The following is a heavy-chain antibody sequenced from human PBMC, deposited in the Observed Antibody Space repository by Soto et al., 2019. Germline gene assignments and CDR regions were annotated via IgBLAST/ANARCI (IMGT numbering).Heavy chain of an antibody. D-gene: IGHD4-17*01. CDR2: ISGSGGST. J-gene: IGHJ4*02. V-gene: IGHV3-23*01. CDR1: GFTFSSYA. Sequence: GGSLRLSCAASGFTFSSYAMSWVRQAPGKGLEWVSAISGSGGSTYYADSVKGRFTISRDNSKNTLYLQMNSLRAEDTAVYYCAKDHRARTVTLHAYWGQGTLVTVSS. CDR3: AKDHRARTVTLHAY.